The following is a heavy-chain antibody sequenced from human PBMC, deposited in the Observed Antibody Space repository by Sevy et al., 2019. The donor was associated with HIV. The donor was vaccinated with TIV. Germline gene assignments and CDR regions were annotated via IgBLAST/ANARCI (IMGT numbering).Heavy chain of an antibody. CDR3: AGGNAGGRGYS. CDR2: IYYNGHI. D-gene: IGHD3-10*01. CDR1: GGSITSLY. J-gene: IGHJ4*02. Sequence: SETLSLTCTVSGGSITSLYWNWIRQPPGKGLEWFANIYYNGHINYNPSLKSRVTLSLDTSKNQFSLRLSSVTAADTAMYYCAGGNAGGRGYSWGQGTLVTVSS. V-gene: IGHV4-59*08.